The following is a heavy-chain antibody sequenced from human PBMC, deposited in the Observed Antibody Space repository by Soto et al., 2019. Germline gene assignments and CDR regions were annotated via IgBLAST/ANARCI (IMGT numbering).Heavy chain of an antibody. V-gene: IGHV1-24*01. CDR1: GYTLTELS. CDR2: FDPEDGET. CDR3: SGGYSYGYGLNAFDI. Sequence: ASVKVSCKVSGYTLTELSMHWVRQAPGKGLEWMGGFDPEDGETIYAQKFQGRVTMTEDTSTDTAYMELSSLRSEDTAVYYCSGGYSYGYGLNAFDIWGQGTMVTVSS. J-gene: IGHJ3*02. D-gene: IGHD5-18*01.